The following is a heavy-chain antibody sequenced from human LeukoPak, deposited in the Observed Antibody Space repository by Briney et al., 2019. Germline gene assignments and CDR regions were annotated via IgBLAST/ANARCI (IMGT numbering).Heavy chain of an antibody. CDR3: ARGRRYYFQH. D-gene: IGHD3-9*01. J-gene: IGHJ1*01. V-gene: IGHV4-38-2*02. CDR1: GYSISSGYY. CDR2: IYHSGST. Sequence: SETLSLTCIVSGYSISSGYYWGWIRQPPGKGLEWIGSIYHSGSTYYNPSLKSRVTISVDTSKNQFSLKLSSVTAADTAVYYCARGRRYYFQHWGQGTLVTVSS.